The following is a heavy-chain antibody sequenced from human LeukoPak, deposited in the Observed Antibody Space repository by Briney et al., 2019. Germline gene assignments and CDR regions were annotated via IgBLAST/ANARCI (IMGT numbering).Heavy chain of an antibody. CDR1: GFSFRSYW. J-gene: IGHJ4*02. V-gene: IGHV3-7*01. CDR3: ALLGGDFYADY. CDR2: IKQDGSEK. Sequence: GGSLRLSCAASGFSFRSYWMSWDRQAPGKGLEWVANIKQDGSEKYYVDSVKGRFTISRDNAKNSLYLQMNSLRAEDTAVYFCALLGGDFYADYWGQGTLLTVSS. D-gene: IGHD3-16*01.